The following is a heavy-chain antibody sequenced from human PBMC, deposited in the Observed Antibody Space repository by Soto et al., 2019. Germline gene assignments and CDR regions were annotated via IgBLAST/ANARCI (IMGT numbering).Heavy chain of an antibody. V-gene: IGHV4-34*01. J-gene: IGHJ5*02. CDR2: INHGGST. D-gene: IGHD3-9*01. Sequence: SETQSLTCAVYGGSCSGYYWSWLRQHPGKGLEWIGEINHGGSTNYNPSLKSRVTISVDTSKSQFSLKLNSVTAADTAVYYCARRFYFDFLTGYYNNWFDPWGQGALVTVSS. CDR1: GGSCSGYY. CDR3: ARRFYFDFLTGYYNNWFDP.